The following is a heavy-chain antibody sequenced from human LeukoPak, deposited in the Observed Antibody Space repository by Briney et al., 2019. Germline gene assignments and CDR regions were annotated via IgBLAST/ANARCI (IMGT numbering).Heavy chain of an antibody. CDR1: GGSISSSNW. CDR3: ARHPRLRPYYFDY. CDR2: IYHSGST. V-gene: IGHV4-4*02. J-gene: IGHJ4*02. Sequence: SGTLSLTCAVSGGSISSSNWWSWIRQPPGKGLEWIGEIYHSGSTNYSPSLKSRVTISLDTSKNQFSLNLSSVTAADTAVYYCARHPRLRPYYFDYWGQGTLVTVSS. D-gene: IGHD4-17*01.